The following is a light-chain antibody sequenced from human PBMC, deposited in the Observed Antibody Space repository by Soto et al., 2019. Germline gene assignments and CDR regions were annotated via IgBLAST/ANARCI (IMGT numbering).Light chain of an antibody. V-gene: IGKV3-20*01. CDR3: QQYGSSPWT. Sequence: EIVLTQSPGTLSLSPGERATLSCRASQSVSNRYLAWYQQKPGQAPRLLIYETSSRATGIPDRFGGGGSGTDFTLTISRLEPEDFAVYYCQQYGSSPWTFGQGTQVEIK. CDR2: ETS. CDR1: QSVSNRY. J-gene: IGKJ1*01.